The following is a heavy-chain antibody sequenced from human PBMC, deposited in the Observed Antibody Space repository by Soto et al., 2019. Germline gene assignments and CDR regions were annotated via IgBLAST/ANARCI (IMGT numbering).Heavy chain of an antibody. Sequence: SVKVSCKASGGTFSGYAISWLLQSPGQWLDWMGGIIPIFGTSNYSQNFQGRVTITADKSTSTAYMEMNSLRFEDTAVYYCVREYSPGVFEYWGQGTQVTVSS. CDR3: VREYSPGVFEY. J-gene: IGHJ4*02. CDR2: IIPIFGTS. CDR1: GGTFSGYA. V-gene: IGHV1-69*06. D-gene: IGHD5-12*01.